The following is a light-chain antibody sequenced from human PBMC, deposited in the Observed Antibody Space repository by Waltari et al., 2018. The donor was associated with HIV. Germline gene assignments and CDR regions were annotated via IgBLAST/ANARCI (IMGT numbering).Light chain of an antibody. J-gene: IGLJ1*01. V-gene: IGLV2-11*01. Sequence: QSALPQPRSVSGSPGQSVTISSTGTSSDVGGYNYASWYQHHPDKTPKVIMDDVSNRPSGVPDRFSGSKSGNTASLTISGLQAEDEAVYYCCSYAGRYTYVFGTGTTVTVL. CDR1: SSDVGGYNY. CDR3: CSYAGRYTYV. CDR2: DVS.